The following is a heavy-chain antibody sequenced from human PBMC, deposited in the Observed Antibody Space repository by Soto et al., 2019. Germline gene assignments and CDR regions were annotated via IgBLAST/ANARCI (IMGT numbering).Heavy chain of an antibody. Sequence: GGSLRLSCAASGFTFSTYNMNWVRQAPGKGLEWVSYISSGSSTIYYADSVKGRFTISRDNAKNSLYLQMNSLRDEDTAVYYCAGGLSTSSPEDYWGQGTLVTVSS. J-gene: IGHJ4*02. D-gene: IGHD6-6*01. V-gene: IGHV3-48*02. CDR2: ISSGSSTI. CDR1: GFTFSTYN. CDR3: AGGLSTSSPEDY.